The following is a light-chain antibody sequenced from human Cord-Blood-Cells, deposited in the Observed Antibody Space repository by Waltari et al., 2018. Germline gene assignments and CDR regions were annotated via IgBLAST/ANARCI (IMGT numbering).Light chain of an antibody. CDR2: DVS. V-gene: IGLV2-11*01. CDR3: CSYAGSYTYV. Sequence: QSALTQPRPVSGSPGQSVTISCTGTSSDVGGFNYVSWYQQHPGKAPKLMIYDVSNRPSGVPDRFSGSKSGNTASLTISGLQAEDEADYYCCSYAGSYTYVFGTGTKVTVL. J-gene: IGLJ1*01. CDR1: SSDVGGFNY.